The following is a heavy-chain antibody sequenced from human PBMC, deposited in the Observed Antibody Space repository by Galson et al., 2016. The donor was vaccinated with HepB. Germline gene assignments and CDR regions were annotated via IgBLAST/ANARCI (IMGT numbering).Heavy chain of an antibody. CDR2: IYYSGSA. D-gene: IGHD6-6*01. V-gene: IGHV4-59*01. Sequence: LSLTCSVSGGSFSSYLWSWIRQPPGKGLEWIGYIYYSGSANYNPSLMSRVTISVDSSKNQFSLKLSSVTAADTAVYFCARGASSSSYGSRWFDPWGQGILVTVSS. CDR1: GGSFSSYL. CDR3: ARGASSSSYGSRWFDP. J-gene: IGHJ5*02.